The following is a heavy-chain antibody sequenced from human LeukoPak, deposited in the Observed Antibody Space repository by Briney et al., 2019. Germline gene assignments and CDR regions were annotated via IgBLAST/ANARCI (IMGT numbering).Heavy chain of an antibody. CDR1: GGSISSSSYY. J-gene: IGHJ5*02. V-gene: IGHV4-39*07. CDR2: IYYSGST. Sequence: SETLSLTCTVSGGSISSSSYYWGWIRQPPGKGLEWIGSIYYSGSTYYNPSLKSRVTISVDTSKNQFSLKLSSVTAADTAVYYCARGSMGGNWFDPWGQGTLVTVSS. CDR3: ARGSMGGNWFDP. D-gene: IGHD2/OR15-2a*01.